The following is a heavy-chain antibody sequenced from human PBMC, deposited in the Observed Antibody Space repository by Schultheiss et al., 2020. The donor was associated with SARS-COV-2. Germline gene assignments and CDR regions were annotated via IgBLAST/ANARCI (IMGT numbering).Heavy chain of an antibody. Sequence: GESLKISCAASGFTFSSYSMNWVRQAPGKGLEWVSSISSSSSYIYYADSVKGRFTISRDNAKNLLYLQMNSLRAEDTAVYYCARESGPYDSSGPSYYYYGMDVWGQGTTVTVSS. J-gene: IGHJ6*02. V-gene: IGHV3-21*01. CDR1: GFTFSSYS. D-gene: IGHD3-22*01. CDR3: ARESGPYDSSGPSYYYYGMDV. CDR2: ISSSSSYI.